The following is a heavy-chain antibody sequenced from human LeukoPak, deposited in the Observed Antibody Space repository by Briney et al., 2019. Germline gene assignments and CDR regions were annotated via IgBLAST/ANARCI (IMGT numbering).Heavy chain of an antibody. Sequence: SEALSLTCTVSGGSISNYYWSWIRQPPGKGLEWIGYIYYSGSTNYNPSLKSRVTISVDTSKNQFSLKLSSVTAADTAVYYCARGLWQWLVDYWGQGTLVTVSS. CDR2: IYYSGST. J-gene: IGHJ4*02. CDR1: GGSISNYY. D-gene: IGHD6-19*01. V-gene: IGHV4-59*01. CDR3: ARGLWQWLVDY.